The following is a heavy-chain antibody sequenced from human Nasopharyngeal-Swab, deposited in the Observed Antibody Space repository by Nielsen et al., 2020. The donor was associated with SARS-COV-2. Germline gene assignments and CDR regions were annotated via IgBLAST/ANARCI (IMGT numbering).Heavy chain of an antibody. CDR2: INHRGTT. Sequence: SETLSLTCAVYGGSFSDYYWTWIRQPPGKGLEWIGEINHRGTTNYHPSLKSRVTISADPSKNQFSLNLSSVTAADTAVYYCARGLVNVNMMLVVIGFSYWLDSWGQGTLVTVSS. V-gene: IGHV4-34*01. CDR1: GGSFSDYY. J-gene: IGHJ5*01. CDR3: ARGLVNVNMMLVVIGFSYWLDS. D-gene: IGHD3-22*01.